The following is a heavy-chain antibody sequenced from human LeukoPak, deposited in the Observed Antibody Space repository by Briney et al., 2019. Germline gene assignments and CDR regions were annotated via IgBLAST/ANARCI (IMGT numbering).Heavy chain of an antibody. CDR2: IWYDGSNK. V-gene: IGHV3-33*06. J-gene: IGHJ4*02. CDR1: GFTFSSYG. D-gene: IGHD6-19*01. CDR3: AKDIRRGWPLDY. Sequence: GGSLRLSCAASGFTFSSYGMHWVRQAPGKGLEWVAVIWYDGSNKYYADSVEGRFTISRDNSKNTLYLQMNSLRAEDTAVYYCAKDIRRGWPLDYWGQGTLVTVSS.